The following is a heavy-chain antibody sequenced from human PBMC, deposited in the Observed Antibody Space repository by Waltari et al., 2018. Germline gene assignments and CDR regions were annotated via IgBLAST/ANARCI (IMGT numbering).Heavy chain of an antibody. CDR3: ARLEDCTGGHCYSGSPYAVDV. J-gene: IGHJ6*02. CDR1: GGSFNLSY. CDR2: INHSGNT. V-gene: IGHV4-34*01. Sequence: QVQLQQWGAGLLKPSESLSLTCAVYGGSFNLSYWSWRRQTPGKGLEWIGEINHSGNTNYNPSLKSRVAISIDTPKQQFSLKLTSVAAADTAVYYCARLEDCTGGHCYSGSPYAVDVWGPGTTVTVSS. D-gene: IGHD2-15*01.